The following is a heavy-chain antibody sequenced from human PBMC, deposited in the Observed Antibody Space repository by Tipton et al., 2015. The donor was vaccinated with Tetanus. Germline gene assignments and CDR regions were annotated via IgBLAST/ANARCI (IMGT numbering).Heavy chain of an antibody. J-gene: IGHJ4*02. CDR1: GGSISGYY. D-gene: IGHD2-15*01. Sequence: TLSLTCTVSGGSISGYYWTWIRQPPGKGLEWIGYIYYNGTTSYNPSLKSRVTMSVDTSKNQFSLKLTSVTAADTAMYYCVRGNGGNCCHVDSWGRGTLVTVSS. CDR2: IYYNGTT. V-gene: IGHV4-59*01. CDR3: VRGNGGNCCHVDS.